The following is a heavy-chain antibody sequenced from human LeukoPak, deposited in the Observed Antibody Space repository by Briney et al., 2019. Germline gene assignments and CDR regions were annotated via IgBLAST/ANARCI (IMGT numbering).Heavy chain of an antibody. CDR3: GKADKSRGIALAAVIVH. Sequence: PGGSLRLSCAVSRFPFSVYEFNWVRQAPGKGLEWVANIASSGTIKYYADSVEGRFSISRDNAKNSLYLQMNSLRAEDTAVYYCGKADKSRGIALAAVIVHWGQGTLVTVSS. CDR1: RFPFSVYE. D-gene: IGHD6-19*01. V-gene: IGHV3-48*03. CDR2: IASSGTIK. J-gene: IGHJ4*02.